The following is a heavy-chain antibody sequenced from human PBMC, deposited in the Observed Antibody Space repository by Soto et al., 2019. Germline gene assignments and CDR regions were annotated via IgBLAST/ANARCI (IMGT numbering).Heavy chain of an antibody. CDR1: GGSISSNNW. CDR2: IYHSGST. Sequence: QVQLQESGPGLVKPSETLSLTCAVSGGSISSNNWWSWVRQTPGKGLEWIGEIYHSGSTNYKPSLSSRVTISLDKSKNQFSLSLTSMTAADTAGYYCARREGDCRGGSCPFYHDWGQGTLVTASS. D-gene: IGHD2-15*01. V-gene: IGHV4-4*02. J-gene: IGHJ4*02. CDR3: ARREGDCRGGSCPFYHD.